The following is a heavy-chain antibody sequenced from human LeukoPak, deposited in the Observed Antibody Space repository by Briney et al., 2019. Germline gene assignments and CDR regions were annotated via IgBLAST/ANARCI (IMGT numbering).Heavy chain of an antibody. CDR2: ILSTGTT. CDR1: GFPFSASD. CDR3: AGPES. V-gene: IGHV3-23*01. J-gene: IGHJ5*02. Sequence: PGGSLSLSCAASGFPFSASDMTWVRQAPGKGLELVSHILSTGTTYYADSVRGRFTISRDNSKNTLYPLMTTLRADDTAVNYCAGPESWGQGTLVTVSS.